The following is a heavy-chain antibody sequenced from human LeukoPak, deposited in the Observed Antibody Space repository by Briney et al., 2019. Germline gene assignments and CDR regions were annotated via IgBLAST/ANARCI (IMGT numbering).Heavy chain of an antibody. CDR3: ARDGGYCDGGSCYSFDH. CDR2: VYYSGTT. CDR1: GGSISSSNW. J-gene: IGHJ4*02. Sequence: SETLSLTCAVSGGSISSSNWWSWVRQPPGKGLEWIGEVYYSGTTKYNPSLKSRVTISVDRSKNQFSLKLTSVTAADTAVYYCARDGGYCDGGSCYSFDHWGQGILVTVSS. V-gene: IGHV4-4*02. D-gene: IGHD2-15*01.